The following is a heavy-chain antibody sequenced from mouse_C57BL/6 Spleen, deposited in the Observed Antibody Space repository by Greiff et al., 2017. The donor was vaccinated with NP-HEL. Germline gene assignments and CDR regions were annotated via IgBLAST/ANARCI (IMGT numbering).Heavy chain of an antibody. CDR2: INPSSGYT. J-gene: IGHJ1*03. CDR3: ARSGYYGSSWYFDG. Sequence: VKLQESGAELARPGASVKMSCKASGYTFTSYTMHWVKQRPGKGLEWIGYINPSSGYTKYNQKFKDKATLTADTSSSTAYMQLSSLTSEDSAVYYCARSGYYGSSWYFDGWGTGTTVTVSS. V-gene: IGHV1-4*01. D-gene: IGHD1-1*01. CDR1: GYTFTSYT.